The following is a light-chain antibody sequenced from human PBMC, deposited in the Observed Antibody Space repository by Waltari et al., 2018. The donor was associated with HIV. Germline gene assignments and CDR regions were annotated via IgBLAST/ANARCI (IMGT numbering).Light chain of an antibody. J-gene: IGKJ3*01. CDR3: QQLSGDPFT. CDR1: QDISNY. Sequence: DIRFTQSPSFLSASVRDRITITCRASQDISNYLAWYQQKPGTVPKLLIYAASTLQSGVPSRFSGSGSGTEFTLTISGLQPEDFATYYCQQLSGDPFTFGPGTNVDLK. CDR2: AAS. V-gene: IGKV1-9*01.